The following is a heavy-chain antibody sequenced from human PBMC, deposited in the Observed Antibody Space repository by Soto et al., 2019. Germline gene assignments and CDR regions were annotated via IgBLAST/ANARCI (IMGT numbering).Heavy chain of an antibody. CDR1: GDSISSSSQY. CDR2: IHYSGTS. J-gene: IGHJ5*02. Sequence: SGTLSLTCIVSGDSISSSSQYWGWIRQPPGKGLEWIGSIHYSGTSYYNPSLKSRVTIFVDTSKNQLSLKLSSVTAADTAVYYCARHWIAGSSIPWGQGTLVTVSS. V-gene: IGHV4-39*01. D-gene: IGHD2-21*01. CDR3: ARHWIAGSSIP.